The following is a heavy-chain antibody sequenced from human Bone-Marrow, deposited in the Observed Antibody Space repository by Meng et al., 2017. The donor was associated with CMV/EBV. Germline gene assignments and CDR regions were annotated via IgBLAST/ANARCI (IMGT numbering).Heavy chain of an antibody. V-gene: IGHV3-48*04. CDR2: ISSSSSTI. Sequence: GESLKISCAASGFTFSSYSMNWVRQAPGKGLEWVSYISSSSSTIYYADSVKGRFTISRDNAKNSLYLQMNSLRAEDTAVYYCARNSGSIAAAADYYYYGMDVWGQGATVTLYS. CDR1: GFTFSSYS. CDR3: ARNSGSIAAAADYYYYGMDV. J-gene: IGHJ6*02. D-gene: IGHD6-13*01.